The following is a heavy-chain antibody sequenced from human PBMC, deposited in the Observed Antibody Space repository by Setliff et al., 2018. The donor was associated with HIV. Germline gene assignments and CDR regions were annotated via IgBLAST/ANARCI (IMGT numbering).Heavy chain of an antibody. Sequence: PSETLSLTCTGSGDSISSGIYYWSWIRQPAGKGLEWIGRVNSRGHTEYNPSFKSRVTISVDTSKNQFSLKLSSVTAADTAVYYCARDRLDGHDTSGYYYAYWGQGTLVTVSS. V-gene: IGHV4-61*02. CDR2: VNSRGHT. CDR3: ARDRLDGHDTSGYYYAY. CDR1: GDSISSGIYY. D-gene: IGHD3-22*01. J-gene: IGHJ4*02.